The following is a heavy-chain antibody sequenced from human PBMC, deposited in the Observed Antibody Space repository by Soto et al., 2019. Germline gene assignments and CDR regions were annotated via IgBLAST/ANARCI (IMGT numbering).Heavy chain of an antibody. CDR1: GYSFSGYW. J-gene: IGHJ4*02. V-gene: IGHV5-51*01. D-gene: IGHD3-9*01. Sequence: PQESRKISCKASGYSFSGYWIGWVRQMPGKGLEWMGVIYPRDSETRYSPSFQGQVTISADKSINTAYLLWSSLKASDTAMYYCAIGLRYFDSSSTFFWGQGTLVTVSS. CDR2: IYPRDSET. CDR3: AIGLRYFDSSSTFF.